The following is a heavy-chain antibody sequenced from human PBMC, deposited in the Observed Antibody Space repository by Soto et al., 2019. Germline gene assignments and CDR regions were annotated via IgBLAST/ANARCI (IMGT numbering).Heavy chain of an antibody. CDR2: INYSGST. V-gene: IGHV4-39*07. Sequence: SETLSLTCTVSGGSISSSSYYWGWIRQPPGKGLEWIGRINYSGSTYYNPSLKSRVTISVDTSKNQFSLKLTSVTAADTAVYYCARDKITGLFDYWGQGTLVTVSS. J-gene: IGHJ4*02. D-gene: IGHD2-8*02. CDR3: ARDKITGLFDY. CDR1: GGSISSSSYY.